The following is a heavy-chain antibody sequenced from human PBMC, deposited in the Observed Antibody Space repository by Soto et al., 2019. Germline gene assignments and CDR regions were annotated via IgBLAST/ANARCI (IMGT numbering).Heavy chain of an antibody. CDR2: IYYSGST. CDR3: ARHRHDFWSGYPLYYFDY. J-gene: IGHJ4*02. Sequence: NPSETLSLTCTVSGGSISSSSYYWGWIRQPPGKGLEWIGSIYYSGSTYYNPSLKSRVTISVDTSKNQFSLKLSSVTAADTAVYYCARHRHDFWSGYPLYYFDYWGQGTLVTVSS. D-gene: IGHD3-3*01. CDR1: GGSISSSSYY. V-gene: IGHV4-39*01.